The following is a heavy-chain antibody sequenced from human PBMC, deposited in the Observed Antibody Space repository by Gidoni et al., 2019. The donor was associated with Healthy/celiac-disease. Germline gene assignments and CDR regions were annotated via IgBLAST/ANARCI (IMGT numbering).Heavy chain of an antibody. V-gene: IGHV6-1*01. J-gene: IGHJ2*01. D-gene: IGHD6-13*01. CDR2: TYYRSKWYN. Sequence: QVQLQQSGPGLVKPSQTLSLPCSISGARVSSTSAAWNWIRHSPSRGLEWLGRTYYRSKWYNDYAVSVKSRITINPDTSKNQFSLQLNSVTPEDTAVYYCARDREQQLAWRYFDLWGRGTLVTVSS. CDR3: ARDREQQLAWRYFDL. CDR1: GARVSSTSAA.